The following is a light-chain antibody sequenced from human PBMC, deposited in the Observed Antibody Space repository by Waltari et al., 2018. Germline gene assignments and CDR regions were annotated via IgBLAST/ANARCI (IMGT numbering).Light chain of an antibody. CDR2: GAS. CDR3: QQYSSSPFT. CDR1: QSVSSSY. J-gene: IGKJ3*01. V-gene: IGKV3-20*01. Sequence: EIVLTQSPGTLSLSPGERAPLSCRASQSVSSSYLAWYQQKPGQAPRLLIYGASSRATGIPDRFSGSGSGTDFTLTISRLEPEDFAVYYCQQYSSSPFTFGPGTKVDIK.